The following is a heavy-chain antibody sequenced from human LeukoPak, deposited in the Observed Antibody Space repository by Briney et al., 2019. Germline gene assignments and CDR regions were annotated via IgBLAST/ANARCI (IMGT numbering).Heavy chain of an antibody. CDR1: GFTFSSYA. V-gene: IGHV3-23*01. CDR2: ISGSGGST. D-gene: IGHD3-22*01. Sequence: GGSLRLSCAASGFTFSSYAMSWVRQAPGKGLEWVSAISGSGGSTYYADSVKGRFTISRDNSKNMLYLQMNSLRAEDTAVYYCAKLGITMIVVVIIDYFDYWGQGTLVTVSS. J-gene: IGHJ4*02. CDR3: AKLGITMIVVVIIDYFDY.